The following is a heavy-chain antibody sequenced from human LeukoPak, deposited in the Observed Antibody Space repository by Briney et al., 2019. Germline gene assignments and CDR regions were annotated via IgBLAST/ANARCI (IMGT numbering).Heavy chain of an antibody. Sequence: SETLSLTCTVSGGSISSDNYYWSWIRQPAGKGLEWIGRIYSSGSTYYNPSLKSRVTMSVDTSENQFSLKLTSVTAADTAVYYCARGMRQLVDEHFDYWGQGTLATVSS. CDR2: IYSSGST. V-gene: IGHV4-61*02. CDR3: ARGMRQLVDEHFDY. D-gene: IGHD6-6*01. J-gene: IGHJ4*02. CDR1: GGSISSDNYY.